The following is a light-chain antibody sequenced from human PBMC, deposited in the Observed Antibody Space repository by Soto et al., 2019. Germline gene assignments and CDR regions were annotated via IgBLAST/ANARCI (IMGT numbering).Light chain of an antibody. J-gene: IGLJ1*01. CDR3: SSYTSSTFYDV. Sequence: QSALTQPASVSGSPGQSITISCTGTSSDVGGYDFVSWYQLHPGKAPKLMIYGVNNRPSGVSSRFSGSKSGNTASLTISGLQAEDEADYYCSSYTSSTFYDVFGTGTKLTVL. CDR2: GVN. V-gene: IGLV2-14*01. CDR1: SSDVGGYDF.